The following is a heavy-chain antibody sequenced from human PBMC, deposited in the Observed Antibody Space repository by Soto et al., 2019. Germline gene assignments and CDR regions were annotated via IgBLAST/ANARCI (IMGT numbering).Heavy chain of an antibody. CDR1: GCSISSYY. Sequence: PSETLSLTCTVPGCSISSYYWSWILQPPGKGLEWIGYIYFSGGTNYNPSLKSRVTISVDTSKNQFSLKLSSVTAADTAVYYCARESRSWYGSIWDYWGQGTLVTVS. D-gene: IGHD6-13*01. CDR3: ARESRSWYGSIWDY. V-gene: IGHV4-59*12. CDR2: IYFSGGT. J-gene: IGHJ4*02.